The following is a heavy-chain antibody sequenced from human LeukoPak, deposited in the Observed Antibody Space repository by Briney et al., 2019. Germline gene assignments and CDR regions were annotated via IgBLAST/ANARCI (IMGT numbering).Heavy chain of an antibody. V-gene: IGHV3-15*01. D-gene: IGHD1-1*01. CDR3: ATGVVTGTSR. J-gene: IGHJ4*02. CDR2: IRSKTEGETK. CDR1: RITFRNAW. Sequence: PGGSLRLSCAVSRITFRNAWMSWVRQAPGKGLEWVARIRSKTEGETKEYAASVKGRFTISRDDSRSRLYLQMNSLKTEDTAVYYCATGVVTGTSRWGQGTLVTVSS.